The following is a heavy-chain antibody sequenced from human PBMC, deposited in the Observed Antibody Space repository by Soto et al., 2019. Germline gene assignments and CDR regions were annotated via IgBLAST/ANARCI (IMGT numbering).Heavy chain of an antibody. V-gene: IGHV3-30*18. CDR1: GFTFSLYG. D-gene: IGHD5-12*01. CDR2: TSYDGSNK. J-gene: IGHJ6*02. CDR3: AKDSGYSGYDVYDYYYGMDV. Sequence: QLVESGGGVVQPGRSLRLSCAASGFTFSLYGMHWVRQAPGXGXXWVAVTSYDGSNKYYADSVKGRFTISRDNSKNTLYLQMNSLRAEDTAVYYCAKDSGYSGYDVYDYYYGMDVWGQGTTVTVSS.